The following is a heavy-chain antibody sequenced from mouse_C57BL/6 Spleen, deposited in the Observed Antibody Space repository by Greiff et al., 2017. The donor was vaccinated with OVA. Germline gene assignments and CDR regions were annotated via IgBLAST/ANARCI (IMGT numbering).Heavy chain of an antibody. J-gene: IGHJ4*01. CDR1: GFTFSDYG. V-gene: IGHV5-17*01. D-gene: IGHD1-1*01. CDR3: ARPGIYYYDSNPVYYYARDY. CDR2: ISSGSSTI. Sequence: EVKLVESGGGLVKPGGSLKLSCAASGFTFSDYGMHWVRQAPEKGLEWVAYISSGSSTIYYADTVKGRFTISRDNAKNTLFLKMTSLMSEDTAKYYCARPGIYYYDSNPVYYYARDYGGQGTSVTVSS.